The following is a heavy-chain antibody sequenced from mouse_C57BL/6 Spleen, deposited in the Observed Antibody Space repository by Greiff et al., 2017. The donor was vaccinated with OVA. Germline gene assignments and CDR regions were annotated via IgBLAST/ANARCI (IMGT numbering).Heavy chain of an antibody. V-gene: IGHV1-55*01. CDR1: GYTFTSYW. J-gene: IGHJ2*01. Sequence: VQLQQPGAEFVKPGASVKMSCKASGYTFTSYWITWVKQRPGQGLEWIGDIYPGSGSTNYNEKFKSKATLTVDTSSSTAYMQLSSLTSEDSAVYYCARSGTTVVEDYWGQGTTLTVSS. CDR3: ARSGTTVVEDY. CDR2: IYPGSGST. D-gene: IGHD1-1*01.